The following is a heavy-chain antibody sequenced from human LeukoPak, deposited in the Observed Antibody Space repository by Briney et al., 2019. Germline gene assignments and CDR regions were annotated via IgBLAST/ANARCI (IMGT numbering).Heavy chain of an antibody. Sequence: PSETLSLTCAVYGGSFSGYSWTWIRQPPGKGLEWIGEINHSGSTNYNPSLKSRVTISVGTSKNQFSLKLSSVTAADTAVYYCARGAPGHWGQGTLVTVSS. CDR2: INHSGST. J-gene: IGHJ4*02. CDR1: GGSFSGYS. V-gene: IGHV4-34*01. CDR3: ARGAPGH.